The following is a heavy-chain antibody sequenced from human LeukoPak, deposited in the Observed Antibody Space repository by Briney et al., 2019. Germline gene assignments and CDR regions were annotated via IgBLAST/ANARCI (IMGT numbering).Heavy chain of an antibody. J-gene: IGHJ4*02. CDR2: IKQDGSEK. Sequence: PGRSLRLSCAASGFTFSSYGMHWVRQAPGKGLEWVANIKQDGSEKYHVDSVKGRFTISRDNAENSLFLQMNSLRAEDTAVYYCARVTWGGGARFDSWGQGTLVSVSS. CDR1: GFTFSSYG. V-gene: IGHV3-7*03. D-gene: IGHD1-26*01. CDR3: ARVTWGGGARFDS.